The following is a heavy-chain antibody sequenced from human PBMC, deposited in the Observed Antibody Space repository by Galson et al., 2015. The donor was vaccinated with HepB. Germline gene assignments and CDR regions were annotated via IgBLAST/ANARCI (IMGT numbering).Heavy chain of an antibody. CDR1: GFTFDDYG. D-gene: IGHD2-21*02. CDR2: INWNGGST. CDR3: ARDLAYCGGDCYQPLGY. J-gene: IGHJ4*02. Sequence: SLRLSCAASGFTFDDYGMSWVRQAPGKGLEWVSGINWNGGSTGYADSVKGRFTIPRDNAKNSLYLQMNSLRAEDTALYYCARDLAYCGGDCYQPLGYWGQGTLVTVSS. V-gene: IGHV3-20*04.